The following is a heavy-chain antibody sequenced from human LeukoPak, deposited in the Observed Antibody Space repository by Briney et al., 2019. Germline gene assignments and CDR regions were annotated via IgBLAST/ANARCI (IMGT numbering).Heavy chain of an antibody. Sequence: SVKVSCKASGGTFSSYAISWVRQAPGQGLEWMGGIIPIFGTANYAQKFQGRVTITTDESTSTAYMELSSLRSEDTAVYYCGGTAIGNDAFDIWGQGTMVTFSS. D-gene: IGHD2-21*02. V-gene: IGHV1-69*05. J-gene: IGHJ3*02. CDR1: GGTFSSYA. CDR2: IIPIFGTA. CDR3: GGTAIGNDAFDI.